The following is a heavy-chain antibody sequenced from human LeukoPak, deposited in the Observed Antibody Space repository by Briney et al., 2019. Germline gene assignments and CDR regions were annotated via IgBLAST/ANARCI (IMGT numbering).Heavy chain of an antibody. CDR3: AASRRAYETTVTTWSSIYFDH. D-gene: IGHD4-17*01. J-gene: IGHJ4*02. CDR2: INHSGAT. V-gene: IGHV4-34*01. Sequence: SETLSLTCAVYGGSFSGYYWSWIRQPPGKGLEWIGEINHSGATNYNLSLKSRVTISVDTSKNQFSLKLSSVTAADTAVYYCAASRRAYETTVTTWSSIYFDHWGQGTLVTVSS. CDR1: GGSFSGYY.